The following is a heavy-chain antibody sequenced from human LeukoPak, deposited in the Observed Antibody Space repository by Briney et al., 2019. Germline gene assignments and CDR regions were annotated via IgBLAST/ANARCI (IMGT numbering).Heavy chain of an antibody. CDR2: ISFSGSTI. V-gene: IGHV3-48*04. J-gene: IGHJ4*02. CDR1: GFTFSSYS. D-gene: IGHD3-22*01. CDR3: ARVVVNYYDSSGYGATDY. Sequence: PGGSLRLSCAASGFTFSSYSMNWVRQAPGKGLEWVSYISFSGSTIYYADSVKGRFTISRDNAKKSLYLQMNSLRAEDTAVYYCARVVVNYYDSSGYGATDYWGQGTLVTVSS.